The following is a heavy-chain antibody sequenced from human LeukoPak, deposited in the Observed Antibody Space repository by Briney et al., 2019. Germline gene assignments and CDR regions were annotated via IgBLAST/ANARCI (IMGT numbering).Heavy chain of an antibody. J-gene: IGHJ3*02. CDR3: AKAMVRGANDAFDI. CDR1: GFTFSSYD. D-gene: IGHD3-10*01. V-gene: IGHV3-30*02. CDR2: IRYDGSNK. Sequence: PGGSLRLSCTASGFTFSSYDMHWVRQAPGKGLEWVAFIRYDGSNKNYADSVKGRFTISRDNSKNTLYLQMNSLRAEDTAVYYCAKAMVRGANDAFDIWGQGTMVTVSS.